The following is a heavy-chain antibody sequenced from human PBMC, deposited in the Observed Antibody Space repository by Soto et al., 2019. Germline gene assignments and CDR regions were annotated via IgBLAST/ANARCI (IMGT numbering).Heavy chain of an antibody. V-gene: IGHV4-30-4*01. CDR3: ARVMAAMQNWLDP. J-gene: IGHJ5*02. CDR2: IYHTGTT. Sequence: PSETLSLTCSVSGGSISSIDYFWSWIRQPPGKGPEWIGFIYHTGTTCYNPSLRSRVTISIDTSKSQFSMKLNSVTAADTAVYYCARVMAAMQNWLDPWGQGTLVTVSS. D-gene: IGHD2-2*01. CDR1: GGSISSIDYF.